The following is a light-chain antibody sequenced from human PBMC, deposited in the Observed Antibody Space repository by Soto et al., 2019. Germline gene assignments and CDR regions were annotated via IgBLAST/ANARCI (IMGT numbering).Light chain of an antibody. J-gene: IGKJ1*01. CDR1: QGISSY. CDR3: QQYYSYPRT. V-gene: IGKV1-8*01. Sequence: AIRMTQSPSSLSASTGDRVTITCRASQGISSYLAWYQQKPGKAPKLLIYAPSTLQSGVPSRFSGSGSGTDFTLTISCLQSEDFATYYCQQYYSYPRTFGHGTKVEIK. CDR2: APS.